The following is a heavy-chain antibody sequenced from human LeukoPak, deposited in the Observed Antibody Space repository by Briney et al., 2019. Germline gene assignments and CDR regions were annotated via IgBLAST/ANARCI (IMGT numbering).Heavy chain of an antibody. J-gene: IGHJ4*02. Sequence: ASVKVSCKASGYTFTGYYTHWVRQAPGQGLEWMGWINPNSGGTNYAQKFQGRVTMTRDTSISTAYMELSRLRSDDTAVYYCASSLPQIAAAGTLNYWGQGTLVTVSS. CDR1: GYTFTGYY. D-gene: IGHD6-13*01. V-gene: IGHV1-2*02. CDR2: INPNSGGT. CDR3: ASSLPQIAAAGTLNY.